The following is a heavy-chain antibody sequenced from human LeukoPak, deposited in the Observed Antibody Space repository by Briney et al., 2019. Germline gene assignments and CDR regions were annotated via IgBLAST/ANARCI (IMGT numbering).Heavy chain of an antibody. CDR1: GFTFSSYW. CDR2: IKQDGSEK. V-gene: IGHV3-7*01. CDR3: ARDRGAAAGGPVQH. J-gene: IGHJ1*01. Sequence: PGGSLRLSCAASGFTFSSYWMSWVRQAPGKGLEWVANIKQDGSEKYYVDSVKGRFTISRDNAKNSLYLQMNSLRVEDTAVYYCARDRGAAAGGPVQHWGQGTLVTVSS. D-gene: IGHD6-13*01.